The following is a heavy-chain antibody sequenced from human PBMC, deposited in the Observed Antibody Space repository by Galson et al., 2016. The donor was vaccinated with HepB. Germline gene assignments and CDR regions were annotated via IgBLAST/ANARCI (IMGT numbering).Heavy chain of an antibody. J-gene: IGHJ3*02. CDR1: TFSNYG. CDR3: ARDRSSGWFDSSDI. D-gene: IGHD6-19*01. CDR2: IIPIFGAA. Sequence: TFSNYGISWVRQAPGQGLEWMGGIIPIFGAANYEQKFQGRVTISADEATNTVYMELSSLTSEDTAVYYCARDRSSGWFDSSDIWGQGTMVTVSS. V-gene: IGHV1-69*01.